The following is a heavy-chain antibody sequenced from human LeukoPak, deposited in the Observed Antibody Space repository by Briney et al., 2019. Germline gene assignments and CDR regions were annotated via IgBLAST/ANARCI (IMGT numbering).Heavy chain of an antibody. D-gene: IGHD6-19*01. J-gene: IGHJ4*02. CDR3: ARIEERGSPGYSSGWEAFDY. CDR2: IKQDGSEK. CDR1: GFTFSSYW. Sequence: GGSLRLSCAASGFTFSSYWMSWVRQAPGKGLEWVANIKQDGSEKYYVDSVKGRFTISRDNAKNSLYLQMNSLRAEDTAVYYCARIEERGSPGYSSGWEAFDYWGQGTLVTVSS. V-gene: IGHV3-7*01.